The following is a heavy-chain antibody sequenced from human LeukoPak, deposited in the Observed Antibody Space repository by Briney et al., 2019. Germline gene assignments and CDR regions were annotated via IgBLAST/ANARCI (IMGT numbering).Heavy chain of an antibody. Sequence: ASVKVSCKASGYTFTSYDINWVRQAPGQGLEWMGWMNPNSGNTGYAQKFQGRVTMTRNTSISTAYMELSSLRSEDTAVYYCARVRYSSGDLDYWGQGTLVTVSS. D-gene: IGHD6-19*01. CDR1: GYTFTSYD. V-gene: IGHV1-8*01. CDR3: ARVRYSSGDLDY. CDR2: MNPNSGNT. J-gene: IGHJ4*02.